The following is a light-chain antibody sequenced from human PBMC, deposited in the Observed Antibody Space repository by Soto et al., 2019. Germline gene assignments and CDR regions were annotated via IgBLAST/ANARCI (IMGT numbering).Light chain of an antibody. CDR2: DVS. CDR3: RSYAGSYTHYV. J-gene: IGLJ1*01. CDR1: SGDVGGYNY. V-gene: IGLV2-11*01. Sequence: QSVLTQPRSVSGSPGQSVTISCTGTSGDVGGYNYVSWYQEHPGKAPKLMIYDVSKRPSGVPDRFSGSKSGNTASLTISGLQAEDEADYYCRSYAGSYTHYVFGTGTKVTVL.